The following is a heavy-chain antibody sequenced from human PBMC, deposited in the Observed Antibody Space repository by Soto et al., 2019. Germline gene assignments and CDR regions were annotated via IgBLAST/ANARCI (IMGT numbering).Heavy chain of an antibody. CDR3: ASSYCGGDCYSVYYYYGMDV. V-gene: IGHV1-18*01. D-gene: IGHD2-21*02. CDR1: GYTFTSYG. Sequence: QVQLVQSGAEVKKPGASVKVSCKASGYTFTSYGISWVRQAPGQGLEWMGWISAYTGNTNYAQKLQGRVTMTTDTSTSTAYMELRSLRSDDTAVYYCASSYCGGDCYSVYYYYGMDVWGQGTTVTVSS. J-gene: IGHJ6*02. CDR2: ISAYTGNT.